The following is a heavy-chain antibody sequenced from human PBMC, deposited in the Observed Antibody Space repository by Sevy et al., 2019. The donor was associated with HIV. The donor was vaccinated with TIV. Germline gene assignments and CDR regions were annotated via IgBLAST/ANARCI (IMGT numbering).Heavy chain of an antibody. Sequence: GGSLRLSCAASGFTFSIFDLDWFRQAPGKGLEWVSYIRGSSGSYMPYYADSVKGRFTISRDNAKNSLYLQMNSLRDEDTAVYYCTRNRGYHTFDHSGQGTLVTVSS. CDR1: GFTFSIFD. V-gene: IGHV3-48*02. D-gene: IGHD5-12*01. CDR2: IRGSSGSY. J-gene: IGHJ4*02. CDR3: TRNRGYHTFDH.